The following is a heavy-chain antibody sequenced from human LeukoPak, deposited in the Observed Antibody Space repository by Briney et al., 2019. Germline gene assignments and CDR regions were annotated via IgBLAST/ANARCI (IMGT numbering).Heavy chain of an antibody. D-gene: IGHD1-26*01. Sequence: GASVKVSCKASGATFSFYSINWARQAPGQGLEWMGGIIPIFGTTNFAPKFQDRLTFTADASTTTAYMELRSLRSGDTAVYFCARGSKREVLDEIYFDSWGQGTLVTASS. J-gene: IGHJ4*02. CDR2: IIPIFGTT. V-gene: IGHV1-69*01. CDR3: ARGSKREVLDEIYFDS. CDR1: GATFSFYS.